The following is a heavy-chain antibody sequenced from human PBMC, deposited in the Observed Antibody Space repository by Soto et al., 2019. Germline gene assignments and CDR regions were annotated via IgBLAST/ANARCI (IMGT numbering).Heavy chain of an antibody. CDR1: GGTFSSYA. Sequence: ASVKVSCKASGGTFSSYAISWVRQAPGQGLEWMGGIIPIFGTANYAQKFQGRVTITADESTSTAYMELSSLRSEDTAVYYCARFGWSIREHYYYGMDVWGQGTTVTVSS. J-gene: IGHJ6*02. CDR2: IIPIFGTA. CDR3: ARFGWSIREHYYYGMDV. V-gene: IGHV1-69*13. D-gene: IGHD6-19*01.